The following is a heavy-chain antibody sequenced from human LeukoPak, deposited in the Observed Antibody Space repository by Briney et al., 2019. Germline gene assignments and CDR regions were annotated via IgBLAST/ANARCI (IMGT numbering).Heavy chain of an antibody. V-gene: IGHV4-4*07. Sequence: SDTLSLTCTVSGGSISSYYWSWIRQPAGKGLEWIGRIYTSGSTNYNPSLKSRVTMSVDTSKNQFSLKLSSVTAADTAVYYCAREYYYDSSRYYWEWGQGTMATLSS. D-gene: IGHD3-22*01. CDR1: GGSISSYY. J-gene: IGHJ4*02. CDR2: IYTSGST. CDR3: AREYYYDSSRYYWE.